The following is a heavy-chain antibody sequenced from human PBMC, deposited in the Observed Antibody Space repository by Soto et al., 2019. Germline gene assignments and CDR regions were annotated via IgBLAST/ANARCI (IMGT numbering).Heavy chain of an antibody. CDR2: IKSKRDGGAR. CDR3: VEGWNDF. CDR1: GFMFISAW. Sequence: EVQVVESGGDLVKPGGSLRLSCVTSGFMFISAWMSWVRQAPGKGLEWVGRIKSKRDGGARDYAAPVKGRFSISRDDSKNTVYLQMNSLRAEDTAVYYCVEGWNDFWGQGTLVTVSS. D-gene: IGHD1-1*01. V-gene: IGHV3-15*01. J-gene: IGHJ4*02.